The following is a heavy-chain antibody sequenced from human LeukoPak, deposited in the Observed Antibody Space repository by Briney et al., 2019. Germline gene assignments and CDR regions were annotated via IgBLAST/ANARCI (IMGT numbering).Heavy chain of an antibody. V-gene: IGHV1-2*02. J-gene: IGHJ6*02. CDR3: ARARDIVVVVAATPLPDYGMDV. CDR2: INPNSGGT. D-gene: IGHD2-15*01. Sequence: ASVKVSCKASGYTFTGYYMHWVRQAPGQGLEWMGWINPNSGGTNYAQKFQGRVPMTRDTSISTAYMELSRLRSDDTAVYYCARARDIVVVVAATPLPDYGMDVWGQGTTVTVSS. CDR1: GYTFTGYY.